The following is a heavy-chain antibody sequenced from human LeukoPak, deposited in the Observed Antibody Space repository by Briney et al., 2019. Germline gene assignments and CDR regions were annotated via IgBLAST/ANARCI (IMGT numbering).Heavy chain of an antibody. J-gene: IGHJ4*02. D-gene: IGHD3-22*01. Sequence: NRGDSLKISCKGSGYSFTSYWSGWVRQMPAKGLKWLRIFYPGDAVTSYSPSFQAHVTISAANPITTAYLQWSSLKASATAMNTCARQGYYYDSSGYYIIDSWGQGTLVTVSS. CDR1: GYSFTSYW. V-gene: IGHV5-51*02. CDR3: ARQGYYYDSSGYYIIDS. CDR2: FYPGDAVT.